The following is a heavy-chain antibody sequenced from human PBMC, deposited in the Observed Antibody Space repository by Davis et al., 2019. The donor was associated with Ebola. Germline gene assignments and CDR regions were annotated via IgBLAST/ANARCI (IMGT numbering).Heavy chain of an antibody. D-gene: IGHD3-22*01. Sequence: GESLKISCVVSGITFSDYYMSWIRQAPGKGLEWVSYISSGGSTIYYADSVKGRFTISRDNVKNSLYLQMNSLRAEDTAVYYCARKGRSSAQLPVGIWGQGTMVTVSS. J-gene: IGHJ3*02. CDR1: GITFSDYY. CDR3: ARKGRSSAQLPVGI. V-gene: IGHV3-11*01. CDR2: ISSGGSTI.